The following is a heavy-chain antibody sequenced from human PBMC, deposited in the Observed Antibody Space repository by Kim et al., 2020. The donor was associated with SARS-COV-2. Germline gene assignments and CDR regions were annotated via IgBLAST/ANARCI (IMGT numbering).Heavy chain of an antibody. V-gene: IGHV3-7*03. CDR1: GFTFSNYW. CDR2: IKQDGSQK. CDR3: VSGAGTTALDF. D-gene: IGHD1-26*01. J-gene: IGHJ4*02. Sequence: GGSLRLSCAASGFTFSNYWMTWVRQAPGKGLEWVANIKQDGSQKYYVDSVKGRFTISRDNAKNSLYLQMNSLRAEDTAEYYCVSGAGTTALDFWGQGTL.